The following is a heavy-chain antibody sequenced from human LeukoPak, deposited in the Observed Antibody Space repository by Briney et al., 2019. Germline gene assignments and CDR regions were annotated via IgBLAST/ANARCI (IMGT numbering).Heavy chain of an antibody. Sequence: GASLRSSCEASGDTFITSVITGGREATGHGLEWRGWMNAIRGNTDYAQKFQGRVTMTRNTSISTAYMELSSLRSEDTAVYYCARGYWQQPPLFQHWGQGTLVTVSS. CDR3: ARGYWQQPPLFQH. CDR1: GDTFITSV. J-gene: IGHJ1*01. V-gene: IGHV1-8*01. D-gene: IGHD6-13*01. CDR2: MNAIRGNT.